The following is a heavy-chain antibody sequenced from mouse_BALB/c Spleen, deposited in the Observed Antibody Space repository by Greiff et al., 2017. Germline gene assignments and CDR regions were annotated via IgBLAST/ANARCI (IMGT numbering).Heavy chain of an antibody. CDR3: ARQGIYYDYAWFAY. J-gene: IGHJ3*01. CDR1: GFTFSSYT. Sequence: EVKLMESGGGLVQPGGSLKLSCAASGFTFSSYTMSWVRQTPEKRLEWVAYISNGGGSTYYPDTVKGRFTISRDNAKNTLYLQMSSLKSEDTAMYYCARQGIYYDYAWFAYWGQGTLVTVSA. CDR2: ISNGGGST. V-gene: IGHV5-12-2*01. D-gene: IGHD2-4*01.